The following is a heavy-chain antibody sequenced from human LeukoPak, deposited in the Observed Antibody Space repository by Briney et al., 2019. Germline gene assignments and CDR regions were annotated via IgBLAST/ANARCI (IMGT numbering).Heavy chain of an antibody. D-gene: IGHD1-26*01. CDR1: GFXVSSNY. CDR3: ARGVGVTTFDY. CDR2: IYSGGST. J-gene: IGHJ4*02. Sequence: LRLSXXASGFXVSSNYMSWVRQAPGKGLEWVSVIYSGGSTYYADSVKGRFTISRDNSKNTLYLQMNSLRAEDTAVYYCARGVGVTTFDYWGQGTLVTVSS. V-gene: IGHV3-53*01.